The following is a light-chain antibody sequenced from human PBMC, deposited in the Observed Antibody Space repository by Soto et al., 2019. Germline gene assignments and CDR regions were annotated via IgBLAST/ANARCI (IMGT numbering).Light chain of an antibody. CDR3: QQYGSSPRYT. CDR1: QSVSSSY. CDR2: DAS. V-gene: IGKV3-20*01. J-gene: IGKJ2*01. Sequence: EIVLTQSPGTLSLSPGERATLSCRASQSVSSSYLTWYQQKPGQAPRLLIYDASSRATGIPDRFSGSGSGTDFTLTISRLEPDEFAVYYCQQYGSSPRYTFGQGTKLEIK.